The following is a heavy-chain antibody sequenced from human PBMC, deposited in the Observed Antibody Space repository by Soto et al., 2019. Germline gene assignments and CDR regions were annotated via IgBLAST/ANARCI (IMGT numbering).Heavy chain of an antibody. CDR2: IYWNDDK. V-gene: IGHV2-5*01. J-gene: IGHJ4*02. CDR3: AHTWGLPFDY. CDR1: GFSLRTTGVG. Sequence: QITLKESGPTLVEPTQTLTLTCTYSGFSLRTTGVGVGWIRQPPGKTLEWLGIIYWNDDKRYSPSLKNRFTLTSDIPTRQVVLTMTNMDPVDTATYSCAHTWGLPFDYWGQGTLVIVSS. D-gene: IGHD3-16*01.